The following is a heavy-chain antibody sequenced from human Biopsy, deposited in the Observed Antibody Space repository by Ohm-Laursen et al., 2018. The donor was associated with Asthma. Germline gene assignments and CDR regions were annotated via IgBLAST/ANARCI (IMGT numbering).Heavy chain of an antibody. V-gene: IGHV4-31*01. Sequence: TLSLIWTVSGASITTSPSYWSWLRLLPGKGLEWIGCIYYSGETFFNPSLKNPLFMSLDSSKNQFSLKMTSVTVADTAVYFCARNLPGYTYGPFEDWGQGTLVTVSS. CDR2: IYYSGET. J-gene: IGHJ4*02. D-gene: IGHD5-18*01. CDR1: GASITTSPSY. CDR3: ARNLPGYTYGPFED.